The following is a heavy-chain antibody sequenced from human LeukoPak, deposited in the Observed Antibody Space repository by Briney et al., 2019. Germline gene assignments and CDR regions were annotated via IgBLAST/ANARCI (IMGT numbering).Heavy chain of an antibody. CDR1: GFTFSIYE. J-gene: IGHJ4*02. D-gene: IGHD5-18*01. Sequence: PGGSLRLSCAASGFTFSIYEMNWVRQAPGKGLEWVSYISSISTIYYADSVKGRFTISRDNAKNSLYLQMNSLRAEDTAVYYCARVDTAKYYFDYWGQGTLVTVSS. CDR3: ARVDTAKYYFDY. CDR2: ISSISTI. V-gene: IGHV3-48*03.